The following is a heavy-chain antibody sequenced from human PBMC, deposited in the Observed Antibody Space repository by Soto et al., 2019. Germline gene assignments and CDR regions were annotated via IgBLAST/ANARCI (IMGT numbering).Heavy chain of an antibody. J-gene: IGHJ4*02. CDR3: TREGGVNTGYYFAY. V-gene: IGHV1-18*01. Sequence: QVQLVQSGVEVKKPGASVKVSCKTSGYTFTNYGISWVRQAPGQGLEWVGWISIYNGNTKYAQKVQGRVTMTTDTSTSTAYMELRSLRSDDTAIYYCTREGGVNTGYYFAYWGQGTLVNVSS. CDR1: GYTFTNYG. D-gene: IGHD2-8*02. CDR2: ISIYNGNT.